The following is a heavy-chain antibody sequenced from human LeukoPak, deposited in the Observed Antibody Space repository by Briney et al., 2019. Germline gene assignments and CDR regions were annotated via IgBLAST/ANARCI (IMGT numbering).Heavy chain of an antibody. CDR3: AKDASTVTLHADY. CDR2: LSYDGSNR. V-gene: IGHV3-30*18. CDR1: GFTFSSFG. J-gene: IGHJ4*02. D-gene: IGHD4-17*01. Sequence: GGTLRLSCAASGFTFSSFGMHWVRQAPGKGLEWVAVLSYDGSNRYYADSVKGRFAISRDNSKNTLYLQMNSLRAEDTAVYYCAKDASTVTLHADYWGQGTLVTVSS.